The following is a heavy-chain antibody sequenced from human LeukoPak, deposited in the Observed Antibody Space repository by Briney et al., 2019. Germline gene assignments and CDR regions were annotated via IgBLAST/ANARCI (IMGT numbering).Heavy chain of an antibody. D-gene: IGHD3-22*01. CDR3: AKRYDRSPYYFDY. CDR2: ISGSGGST. CDR1: GFTFSSYG. V-gene: IGHV3-23*01. Sequence: SGGSLRLSFAASGFTFSSYGMSWVRPAPGKGLEWVSAISGSGGSTYYADSVKGRFTISRDNSKNTLYLQMNSLRAEDTAVYYYAKRYDRSPYYFDYWGQETLVTVSS. J-gene: IGHJ4*02.